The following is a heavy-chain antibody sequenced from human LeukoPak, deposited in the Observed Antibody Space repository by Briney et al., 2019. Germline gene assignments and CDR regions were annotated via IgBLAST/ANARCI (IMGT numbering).Heavy chain of an antibody. Sequence: GGSLRLSCAASGFTFSDYYMSWIRQAPGKGLEWVSYISSSGSTIYYADSVKGRFTISRDNAKNSLYLQMNSLRAEDTAVCYCARFPCSSTSCYGYYYYYYMDVWGKGTTVTVSS. CDR3: ARFPCSSTSCYGYYYYYYMDV. V-gene: IGHV3-11*04. CDR2: ISSSGSTI. CDR1: GFTFSDYY. D-gene: IGHD2-2*01. J-gene: IGHJ6*03.